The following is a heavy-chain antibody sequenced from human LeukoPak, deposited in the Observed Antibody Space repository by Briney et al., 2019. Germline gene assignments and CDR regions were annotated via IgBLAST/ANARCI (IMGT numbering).Heavy chain of an antibody. CDR1: GYSFTSYW. J-gene: IGHJ4*02. V-gene: IGHV5-51*07. Sequence: GESLKISCKGSGYSFTSYWIGWVHQMPGKGLEWMGIIYPGDSDTRYSPSFRGQVTISADKTISTAYLQWSSLKASDTAMYYCARRRSCSGGSCYEDFDYWGQGTLVTVSS. CDR3: ARRRSCSGGSCYEDFDY. D-gene: IGHD2-15*01. CDR2: IYPGDSDT.